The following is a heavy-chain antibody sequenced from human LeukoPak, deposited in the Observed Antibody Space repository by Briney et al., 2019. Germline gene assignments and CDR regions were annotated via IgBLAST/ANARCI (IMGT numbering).Heavy chain of an antibody. V-gene: IGHV3-23*01. CDR2: FSGSGGGT. J-gene: IGHJ4*02. D-gene: IGHD2-2*01. CDR1: AFTFSSYA. Sequence: PGGSLRLSCAASAFTFSSYAMHWVRQAPGKGLEWASSFSGSGGGTYYADSVKGRFTISRDNSKNTLYLQMNSLRTEDTAVYYCARHFCSSTSCSNWGQGTLVTVSS. CDR3: ARHFCSSTSCSN.